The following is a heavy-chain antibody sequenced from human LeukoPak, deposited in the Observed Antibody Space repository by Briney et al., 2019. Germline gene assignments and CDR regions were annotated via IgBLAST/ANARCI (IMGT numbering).Heavy chain of an antibody. Sequence: SETLSLTCAVSGYSISSGFYWGWIRQPPGKGLEWIGSIYHSGSNYYNPSLKSRVTISGDTSKNQFSLKLTSVTAADTAVYYCARTLLFLTEGFDYWGQGTLVTVSS. CDR3: ARTLLFLTEGFDY. CDR1: GYSISSGFY. V-gene: IGHV4-38-2*01. D-gene: IGHD2/OR15-2a*01. J-gene: IGHJ4*02. CDR2: IYHSGSN.